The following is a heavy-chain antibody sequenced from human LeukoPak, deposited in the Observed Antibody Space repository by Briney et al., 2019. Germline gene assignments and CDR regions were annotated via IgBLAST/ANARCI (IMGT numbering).Heavy chain of an antibody. CDR2: INHSGST. Sequence: SETLSLTCAVYGGSFSGYYWSWIRQPPGKGLEWIGEINHSGSTNYNPSLKSRVTISVDTSKNQFSLKLSSVTAADTAVYYCARGPRVDIVATIGNYFDYWGQGTLVTVSS. D-gene: IGHD5-12*01. J-gene: IGHJ4*02. V-gene: IGHV4-34*01. CDR1: GGSFSGYY. CDR3: ARGPRVDIVATIGNYFDY.